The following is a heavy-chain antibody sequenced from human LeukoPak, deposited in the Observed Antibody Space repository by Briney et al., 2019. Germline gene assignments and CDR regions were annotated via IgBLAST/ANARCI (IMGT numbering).Heavy chain of an antibody. D-gene: IGHD1-1*01. V-gene: IGHV3-7*01. Sequence: GGSPRLSCADSQFTFNGPWMNWVRQAPGKGLEWVANMDPTGSQKRYVDSVRGRFTISKDNPGASLYLDMHSLRAEDTAIYYCAIWTSGNYWGQGTLVTVSS. J-gene: IGHJ4*02. CDR1: QFTFNGPW. CDR3: AIWTSGNY. CDR2: MDPTGSQK.